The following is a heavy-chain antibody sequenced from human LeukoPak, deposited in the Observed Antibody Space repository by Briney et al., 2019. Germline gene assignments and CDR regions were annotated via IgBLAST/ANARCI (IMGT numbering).Heavy chain of an antibody. V-gene: IGHV4-39*01. D-gene: IGHD3-3*01. J-gene: IGHJ4*02. CDR3: ARQTGVGLFILP. CDR1: GDSISTSNSY. CDR2: IYYSGNT. Sequence: SETLSLTCAVSGDSISTSNSYWGWIHRPPGKGLEWVGSIYYSGNTYYNPSLKSRVTISVDTSKNQFSLKLTSVTAADTAVYYCARQTGVGLFILPGGQGTLVTVSS.